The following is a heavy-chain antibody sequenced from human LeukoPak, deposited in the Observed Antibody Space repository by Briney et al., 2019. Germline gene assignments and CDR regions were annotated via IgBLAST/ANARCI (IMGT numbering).Heavy chain of an antibody. J-gene: IGHJ4*02. CDR3: ARGGGSIFYYGSGSYYLFDY. CDR1: GGSISSGGYS. Sequence: SQTLSLTCAVSGGSISSGGYSWSWIRQPPGKGLEWIGYIYYSGSTYYNPSLKSRVTISVDTSKNQFSLKLSSVTAADTAVYYCARGGGSIFYYGSGSYYLFDYWGQGTLVTVSS. V-gene: IGHV4-30-4*07. D-gene: IGHD3-10*01. CDR2: IYYSGST.